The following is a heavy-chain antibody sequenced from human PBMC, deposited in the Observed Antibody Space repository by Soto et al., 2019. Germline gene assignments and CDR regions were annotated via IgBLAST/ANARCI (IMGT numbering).Heavy chain of an antibody. CDR2: IIPIFGTA. V-gene: IGHV1-69*06. D-gene: IGHD4-17*01. CDR3: AREGVYGGNSVNYFDY. CDR1: GGTFSSYA. Sequence: ASVKVSCKASGGTFSSYAISWVRQAPGQGLEWMGGIIPIFGTANYAQKFQGRVTITADKSTSTAYMELSSLRSEDTAVYYCAREGVYGGNSVNYFDYWGQGTLVTVSS. J-gene: IGHJ4*02.